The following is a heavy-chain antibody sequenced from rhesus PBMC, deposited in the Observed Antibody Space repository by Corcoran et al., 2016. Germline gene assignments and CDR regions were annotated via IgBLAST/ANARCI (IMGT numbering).Heavy chain of an antibody. CDR1: GASIIGNC. J-gene: IGHJ6*01. V-gene: IGHV4-80*01. CDR2: IVGYVGTT. Sequence: QGKLQDSGPGLVKLSGPLSLTCLVLGASIIGNCGAWIGSPPGKGLEWIGGIVGYVGTTTYNPSHKRRVTIAKDAAKKQFSLKLISVTAADTAVYYCARDRAFGDSYGWDSWGQGVVVTVSS. CDR3: ARDRAFGDSYGWDS. D-gene: IGHD3-34*01.